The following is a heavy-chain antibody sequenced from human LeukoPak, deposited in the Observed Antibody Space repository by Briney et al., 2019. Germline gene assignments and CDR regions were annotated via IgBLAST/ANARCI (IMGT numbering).Heavy chain of an antibody. J-gene: IGHJ4*02. CDR3: ARAGTRGSADY. D-gene: IGHD1-7*01. V-gene: IGHV3-7*01. CDR2: INEDGSET. Sequence: PGGSLRLSCAASGFTFSTYWMSWVRRAPGKGLEWVANINEDGSETYYVDSMRGRFTISRDNAKNSLYLQMNSLRADDTAVYFCARAGTRGSADYWGQGTLVTVSS. CDR1: GFTFSTYW.